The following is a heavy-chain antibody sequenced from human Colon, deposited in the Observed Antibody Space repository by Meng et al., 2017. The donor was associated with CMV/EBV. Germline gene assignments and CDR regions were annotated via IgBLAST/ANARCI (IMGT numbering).Heavy chain of an antibody. CDR3: ARDSYHYGSSTYNWFDP. J-gene: IGHJ5*02. Sequence: SETLSLTCTVSGDSIRTYWWSWIRQSPGKGLEWIGYIHHSGSTNHNPSLRSRVIMSVGKSNNQFSLTLTSVTAADTAVYYCARDSYHYGSSTYNWFDPWGQGILVTVSS. CDR1: GDSIRTYW. V-gene: IGHV4-59*01. CDR2: IHHSGST. D-gene: IGHD3-10*01.